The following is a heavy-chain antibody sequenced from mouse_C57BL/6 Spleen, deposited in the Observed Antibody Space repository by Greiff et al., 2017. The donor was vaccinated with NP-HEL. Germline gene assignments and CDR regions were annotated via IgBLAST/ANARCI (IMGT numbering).Heavy chain of an antibody. CDR3: TRAITTGVDPPWYFDV. J-gene: IGHJ1*03. CDR2: ISSGGDYI. CDR1: GFTFSSYA. D-gene: IGHD1-1*01. V-gene: IGHV5-9-1*02. Sequence: EVQLVESGEGLVKPGGSLKLSCAASGFTFSSYAMSWVRQTPEKRLEWVAYISSGGDYIYYADTVKGRFTISRDNARNTLYLQMSSLKSEDTAMYYCTRAITTGVDPPWYFDVWGTGTTVTVSS.